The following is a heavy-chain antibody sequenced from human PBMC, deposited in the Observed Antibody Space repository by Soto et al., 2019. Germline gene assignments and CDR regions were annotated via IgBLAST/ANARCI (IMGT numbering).Heavy chain of an antibody. CDR2: INPDGGGT. V-gene: IGHV1-46*01. CDR3: AVGGNYLSMDV. CDR1: GYTFTSYY. Sequence: QVQLVQSGAEVKKPGASVKVSCKASGYTFTSYYMHWVRLAPGQGLEWMGIINPDGGGTSYAQQFQGRVIMTSDTSPSTVYMEMSSLRSEDTAVYYCAVGGNYLSMDVWGQGTTVTVSS. D-gene: IGHD4-4*01. J-gene: IGHJ6*02.